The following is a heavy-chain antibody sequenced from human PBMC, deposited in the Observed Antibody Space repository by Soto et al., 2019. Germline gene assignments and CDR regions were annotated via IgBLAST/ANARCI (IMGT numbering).Heavy chain of an antibody. D-gene: IGHD1-26*01. V-gene: IGHV3-74*01. CDR1: GFTFGNYW. Sequence: GGSLRLSCAASGFTFGNYWMHWVRQAPGKGLEWVSRMNSDGSTTNYADSVKGRFTVSRGNSNSALYVQMNSLTGEDTAVYYCARTRSAWSDFHYYSLDVWGQGTTVTVSS. CDR2: MNSDGSTT. J-gene: IGHJ6*02. CDR3: ARTRSAWSDFHYYSLDV.